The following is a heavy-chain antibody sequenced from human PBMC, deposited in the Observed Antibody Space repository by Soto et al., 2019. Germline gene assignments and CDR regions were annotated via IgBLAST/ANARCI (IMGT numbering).Heavy chain of an antibody. CDR2: INHSGST. CDR1: GGSLSGYY. J-gene: IGHJ4*02. CDR3: VRGSYLSSSHIGY. Sequence: LETLSLTCAVYGGSLSGYYWSCIRQPPGKGLEWIGEINHSGSTNYKPSLKSRVTVSMDTSKNQFSLNLSSVTAADTAVYYCVRGSYLSSSHIGYWGQGTLVTV. D-gene: IGHD6-6*01. V-gene: IGHV4-34*01.